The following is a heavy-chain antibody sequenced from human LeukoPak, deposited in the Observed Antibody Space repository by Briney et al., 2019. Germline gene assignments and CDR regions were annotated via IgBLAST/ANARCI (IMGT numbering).Heavy chain of an antibody. CDR1: GFTFSSYA. CDR2: ISGSGGST. J-gene: IGHJ5*02. V-gene: IGHV3-23*01. D-gene: IGHD6-19*01. CDR3: AKVLEQWLVGHWFDP. Sequence: GGSLRLSCAASGFTFSSYAMSWVRQAPGKGLEWVSAISGSGGSTYYADSVKGRFTISRDNSKNTLYLQMNSLRAEDTAVYYCAKVLEQWLVGHWFDPWGQGTLVTVSS.